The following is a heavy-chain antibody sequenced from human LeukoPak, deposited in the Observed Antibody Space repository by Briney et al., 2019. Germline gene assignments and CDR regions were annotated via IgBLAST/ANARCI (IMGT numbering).Heavy chain of an antibody. V-gene: IGHV3-23*01. CDR3: AKEWASPVVVPAAILGPTHGMDV. D-gene: IGHD2-2*01. CDR2: ISGSGSNT. Sequence: GGSLRLSCVVSGFIFSSYAMSWVRQAPGKGLEWVSGISGSGSNTFYADSVKGRFTISRDNSKNTLYLQMHSLRADDTGAYYCAKEWASPVVVPAAILGPTHGMDVWGQGTTVTVSS. CDR1: GFIFSSYA. J-gene: IGHJ6*02.